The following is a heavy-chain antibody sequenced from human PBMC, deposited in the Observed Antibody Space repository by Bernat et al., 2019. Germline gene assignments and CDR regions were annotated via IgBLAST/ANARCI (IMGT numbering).Heavy chain of an antibody. V-gene: IGHV3-30*03. J-gene: IGHJ6*02. Sequence: QVQLVESGGGVVQPGRSLRLSCAASGFTFSSYGMHWVRQAPGKGLEWVAVISYDGSNKYYADSVKGRFTISRDNSKNTLYLQMNSLRAEDTAVYYCAYFGAGTLCLDPPGVMDVWGQGTTVTVSS. D-gene: IGHD6-19*01. CDR1: GFTFSSYG. CDR3: AYFGAGTLCLDPPGVMDV. CDR2: ISYDGSNK.